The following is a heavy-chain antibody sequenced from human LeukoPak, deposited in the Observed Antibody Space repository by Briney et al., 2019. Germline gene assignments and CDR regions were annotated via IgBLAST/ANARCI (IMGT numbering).Heavy chain of an antibody. CDR1: GFTFSSYG. CDR2: ISYDGSNK. J-gene: IGHJ4*02. CDR3: AKDTTVAAGPFDY. Sequence: GRSLRLSCAASGFTFSSYGMHWVRQAPGKGLEWVAVISYDGSNKYYADSVKGRFTISRDNSKNTLYLQMNSLRAEDTAVYYCAKDTTVAAGPFDYWGQGTLVTVSS. V-gene: IGHV3-30*18. D-gene: IGHD4-23*01.